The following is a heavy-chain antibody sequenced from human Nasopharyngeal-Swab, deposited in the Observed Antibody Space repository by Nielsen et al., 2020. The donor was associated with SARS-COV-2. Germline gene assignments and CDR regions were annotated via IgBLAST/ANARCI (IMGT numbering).Heavy chain of an antibody. J-gene: IGHJ4*02. Sequence: VRQMPGKGLEWVSAISASGGSTYYADSVKGRFTISRDYSKTTLYLQMNSLRAEDTAVYYCAKALTPHVWGSYRYMDYWGQGTLVTVSS. CDR3: AKALTPHVWGSYRYMDY. CDR2: ISASGGST. V-gene: IGHV3-23*01. D-gene: IGHD3-16*02.